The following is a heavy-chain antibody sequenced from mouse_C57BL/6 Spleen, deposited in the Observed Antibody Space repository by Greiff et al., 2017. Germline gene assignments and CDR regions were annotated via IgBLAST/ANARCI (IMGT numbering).Heavy chain of an antibody. CDR2: IDPANGNT. D-gene: IGHD2-2*01. Sequence: EVQLQQSVAELVRPGASVKLSCTASGFTIKNTSMHWVKQRPEQGLEWIGRIDPANGNTKYAPKFQGKATITADTSSNTAYLQLSSLTSEDTAIYYCASGDGYDGLFDYWGQGTTLTVSS. CDR1: GFTIKNTS. CDR3: ASGDGYDGLFDY. V-gene: IGHV14-3*01. J-gene: IGHJ2*01.